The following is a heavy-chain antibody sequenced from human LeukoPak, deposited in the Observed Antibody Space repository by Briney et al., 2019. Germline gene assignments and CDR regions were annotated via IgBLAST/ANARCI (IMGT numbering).Heavy chain of an antibody. D-gene: IGHD7-27*01. V-gene: IGHV1-69*05. CDR2: IIPIFGTA. Sequence: SVKVSCKASEAPISSYAISWVRQAPGQGLEWMGRIIPIFGTANYAQKFQGRVTITTDESTSTAYMELSSLRSEDTAVYYCALTWGYYAFDIWGQGTMVTVSS. CDR1: EAPISSYA. CDR3: ALTWGYYAFDI. J-gene: IGHJ3*02.